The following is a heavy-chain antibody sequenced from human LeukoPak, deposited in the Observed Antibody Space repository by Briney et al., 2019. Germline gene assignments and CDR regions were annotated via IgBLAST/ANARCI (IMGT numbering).Heavy chain of an antibody. J-gene: IGHJ4*02. CDR1: GYTFTSYG. D-gene: IGHD3-22*01. CDR2: ISAYNGNT. Sequence: ASVKASCKASGYTFTSYGISWVRQAPGQGLEWMGWISAYNGNTNYAQKLQGRVTMTTDTSTSTAYMELRSLRSDDTAVYYCARDGAYYYDTLWLTYWGQGTLVTVSS. V-gene: IGHV1-18*01. CDR3: ARDGAYYYDTLWLTY.